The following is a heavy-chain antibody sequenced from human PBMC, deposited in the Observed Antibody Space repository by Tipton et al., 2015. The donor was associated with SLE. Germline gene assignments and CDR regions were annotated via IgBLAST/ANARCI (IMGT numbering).Heavy chain of an antibody. Sequence: SLRLSCAVSGFSFSDHYLDWVRQAPGKGLEWVGRTRNKAKNYTTDYAASVKGRFTILRDDSKNSVYLQMNSLKTEDTAVYYCAREFLGVGGAFDYWGQGVPVIVSS. CDR3: AREFLGVGGAFDY. D-gene: IGHD3-3*01. CDR2: TRNKAKNYTT. V-gene: IGHV3-72*01. CDR1: GFSFSDHY. J-gene: IGHJ4*02.